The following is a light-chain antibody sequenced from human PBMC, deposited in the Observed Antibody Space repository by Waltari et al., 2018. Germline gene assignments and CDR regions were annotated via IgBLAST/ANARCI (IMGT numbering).Light chain of an antibody. V-gene: IGKV1-5*03. CDR3: NQANKLPLT. CDR1: DGVKNN. CDR2: KVS. J-gene: IGKJ4*02. Sequence: RASDGVKNNLAWYQHQPGKAPKVLVYKVSSLECGVASRFSGSGYGTEFTLTISSLEADDFGIYYCNQANKLPLTFGGGTKVEIK.